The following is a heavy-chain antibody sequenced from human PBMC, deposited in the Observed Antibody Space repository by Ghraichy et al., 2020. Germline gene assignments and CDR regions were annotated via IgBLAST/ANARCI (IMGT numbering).Heavy chain of an antibody. CDR1: GFSLNSSGMS. CDR2: IDWDDDK. D-gene: IGHD1-26*01. V-gene: IGHV2-70*11. J-gene: IGHJ2*01. Sequence: GTTLVKPTQTLTLTCTFSGFSLNSSGMSVSWIRQPPGKALEWLARIDWDDDKYYTTSLMPRLTISKDTSKNQVVLIMTNMDPVDTATYYCARRRRRILGYFDFWGRGTLVTVSS. CDR3: ARRRRRILGYFDF.